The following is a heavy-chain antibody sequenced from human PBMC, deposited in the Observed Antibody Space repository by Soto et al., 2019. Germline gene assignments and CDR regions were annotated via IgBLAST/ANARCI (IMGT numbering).Heavy chain of an antibody. D-gene: IGHD4-17*01. V-gene: IGHV3-7*01. Sequence: EVQLVESGGGLVQPGGSLRLSCAASGFTFSSYWMSWFRQAPGKGLEWVANIKQDGSEKYYVDSVKGRFTISRDNAKNSLYLQMNSLRAEDTAVYYCARANDYGEFDPWGQGTLVTVSS. CDR1: GFTFSSYW. CDR3: ARANDYGEFDP. CDR2: IKQDGSEK. J-gene: IGHJ5*02.